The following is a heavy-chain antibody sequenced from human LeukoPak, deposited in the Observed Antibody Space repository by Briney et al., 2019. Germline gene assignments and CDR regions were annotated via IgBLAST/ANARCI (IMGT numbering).Heavy chain of an antibody. CDR2: ISWDSTSV. CDR3: AKDSPYPGSTGILDF. J-gene: IGHJ4*02. Sequence: SGGSLRLSCAASGFTFNTYAMHWVRQAPGKGLEWVSGISWDSTSVDYADSVKGRFTISRHNAKNSLYLQMNSLRPEDTALYYCAKDSPYPGSTGILDFWGQGILVTVSS. V-gene: IGHV3-9*01. CDR1: GFTFNTYA. D-gene: IGHD3-10*01.